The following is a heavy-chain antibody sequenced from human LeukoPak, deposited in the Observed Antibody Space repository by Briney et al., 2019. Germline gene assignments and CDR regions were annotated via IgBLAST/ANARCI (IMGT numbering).Heavy chain of an antibody. D-gene: IGHD3-22*01. CDR1: GFTFSSYW. V-gene: IGHV3-74*01. Sequence: GGSLRLSCAASGFTFSSYWMHWVRQAPGKGLVWVSRIKSDGSTNYADSVKGRFTIYRDNAKKTVSLQMNSLRAEDTGVYYCARAPSEIGGYYPEYFRHWGQGTLVTVSS. CDR2: IKSDGST. CDR3: ARAPSEIGGYYPEYFRH. J-gene: IGHJ1*01.